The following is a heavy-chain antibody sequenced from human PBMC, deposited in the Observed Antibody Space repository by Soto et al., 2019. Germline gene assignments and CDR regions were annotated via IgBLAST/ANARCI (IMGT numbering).Heavy chain of an antibody. J-gene: IGHJ4*02. CDR2: IYYSGST. CDR3: ARRTVRGDY. CDR1: GGSISSSSYY. D-gene: IGHD3-10*01. V-gene: IGHV4-39*01. Sequence: QLQLQESGPGLVKPSETLSLTCTVSGGSISSSSYYWGWIRQPPGKGLEWIGSIYYSGSTYYNPSPKGRVTISVDTSKNQFSLKLSSVTAADTAVYYCARRTVRGDYWGQGTLVTVSS.